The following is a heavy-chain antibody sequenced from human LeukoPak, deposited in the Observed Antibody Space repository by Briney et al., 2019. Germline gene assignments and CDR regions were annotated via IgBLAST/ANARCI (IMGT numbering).Heavy chain of an antibody. V-gene: IGHV4-30-4*08. CDR2: IYYSGST. J-gene: IGHJ4*02. CDR3: ARTRRDYFDY. CDR1: GGSISSGDYY. Sequence: SETLSLTCTVSGGSISSGDYYWSWIRQPPGKGLEWIGYIYYSGSTYYNPSLKSRVIISVDTSKNQFSLKLSSVTAADTAVYYCARTRRDYFDYWGQGTLVTVSS.